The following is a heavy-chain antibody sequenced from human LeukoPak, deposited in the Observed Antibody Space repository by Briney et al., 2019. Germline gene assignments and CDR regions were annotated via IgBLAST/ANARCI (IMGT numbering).Heavy chain of an antibody. CDR1: GFTFSNDP. CDR3: ANRAGCRGIES. V-gene: IGHV3-23*01. D-gene: IGHD3-10*01. CDR2: INYSGGST. Sequence: PGGSLRLSCAASGFTFSNDPMSWVPQTPGKGLEWFSTINYSGGSTYYADSVTGRFTISGDNSKNTLYLQMKSMRVDHTAVYNCANRAGCRGIESWGQATLATVSS. J-gene: IGHJ4*02.